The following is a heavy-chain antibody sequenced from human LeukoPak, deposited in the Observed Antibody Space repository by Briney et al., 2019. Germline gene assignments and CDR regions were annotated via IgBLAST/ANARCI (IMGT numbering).Heavy chain of an antibody. V-gene: IGHV1-46*01. CDR1: GYTFTSYY. Sequence: ASVKVSCKASGYTFTSYYMHWVRQAPGQGLEWMGIINPSGGSTSYAQKFQGRVTMTRDTSTSTVYMELSSLRSEDTAVYHCARDLTCGGDCYKYDAFDIWGQGTMVTVSS. J-gene: IGHJ3*02. D-gene: IGHD2-21*02. CDR2: INPSGGST. CDR3: ARDLTCGGDCYKYDAFDI.